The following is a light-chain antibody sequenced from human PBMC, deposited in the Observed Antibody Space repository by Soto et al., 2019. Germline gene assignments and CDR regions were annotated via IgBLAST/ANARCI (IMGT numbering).Light chain of an antibody. CDR2: EVS. Sequence: QSALTQPASVSGSPGQSITISCTGTSSDVGGYNYVSWYQQHPGKARKLMIYEVSKRPSGVPDRFSGSKSGNTASLTVSGLQAEDEADYYCNSYAGSNNWVFGGGTKVTVL. V-gene: IGLV2-8*01. J-gene: IGLJ3*02. CDR1: SSDVGGYNY. CDR3: NSYAGSNNWV.